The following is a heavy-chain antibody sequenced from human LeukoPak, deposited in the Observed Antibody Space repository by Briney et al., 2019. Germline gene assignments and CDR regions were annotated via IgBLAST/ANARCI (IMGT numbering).Heavy chain of an antibody. Sequence: ASVKVSCKASGYTFTSYGISWVRQAPGQGLEWMGWINPNSGGTNYAQKFQGRVTMTRDTSISTAYMELSRLRSDDTAVYYCARGYLVGADDAFDIWGQGTMVTVSS. D-gene: IGHD1-26*01. CDR2: INPNSGGT. CDR1: GYTFTSYG. J-gene: IGHJ3*02. CDR3: ARGYLVGADDAFDI. V-gene: IGHV1-2*02.